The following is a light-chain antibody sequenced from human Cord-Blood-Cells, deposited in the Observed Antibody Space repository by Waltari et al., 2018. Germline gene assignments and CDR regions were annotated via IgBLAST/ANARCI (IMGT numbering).Light chain of an antibody. Sequence: EIVLTQSPATLSLSPGERATLSCRASQGVSSYLAWYQQKPGQAPRLLIYDASNRATGIPARFSGSGPGTDFTLTISSLEPEDVAVYYCQQRSNWITFGQGTRLEIK. J-gene: IGKJ5*01. V-gene: IGKV3D-11*01. CDR1: QGVSSY. CDR2: DAS. CDR3: QQRSNWIT.